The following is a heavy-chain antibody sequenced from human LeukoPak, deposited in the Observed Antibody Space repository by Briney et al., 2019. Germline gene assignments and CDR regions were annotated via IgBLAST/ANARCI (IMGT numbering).Heavy chain of an antibody. J-gene: IGHJ4*02. V-gene: IGHV4-59*01. CDR3: AREGYDIFTGYPLFAS. CDR1: GGSISSYY. Sequence: SETLSLTCTVSGGSISSYYWSWIRQPPGKGLEWIGYIYYSGSTNYNPSLKSRVTISVDTSKNQFSLKLSSVTAADTAVYYCAREGYDIFTGYPLFASWAKGPRVTVSS. CDR2: IYYSGST. D-gene: IGHD3-9*01.